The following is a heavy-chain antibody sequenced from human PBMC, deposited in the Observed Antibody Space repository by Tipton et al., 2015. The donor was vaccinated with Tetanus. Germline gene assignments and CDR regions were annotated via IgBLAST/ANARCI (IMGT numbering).Heavy chain of an antibody. J-gene: IGHJ6*02. CDR1: GGSFSGYY. V-gene: IGHV4-34*01. D-gene: IGHD3-16*02. Sequence: TLSLTCAVYGGSFSGYYWSWIRQPPGKGLEWIGEINHSGSTNYDPSLKSRVTISVDTSKNQFSLKLSSVTAADTAVYYCARGYDYVWGSYRYRHDRNGMDVWGQGTTVTVSS. CDR2: INHSGST. CDR3: ARGYDYVWGSYRYRHDRNGMDV.